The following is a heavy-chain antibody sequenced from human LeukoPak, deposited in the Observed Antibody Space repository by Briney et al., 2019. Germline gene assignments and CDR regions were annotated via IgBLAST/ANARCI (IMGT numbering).Heavy chain of an antibody. Sequence: GGSLRLSCAASGFTSSDYYMSWIRQAPGKGLEWVSYISSSGSTIYYADSVKGRFTISRDNAKNSLYLQMNSLRAEDTAVYYCAGLSLLLDFDYWGQGTLVTVSS. CDR1: GFTSSDYY. CDR3: AGLSLLLDFDY. J-gene: IGHJ4*02. V-gene: IGHV3-11*01. CDR2: ISSSGSTI.